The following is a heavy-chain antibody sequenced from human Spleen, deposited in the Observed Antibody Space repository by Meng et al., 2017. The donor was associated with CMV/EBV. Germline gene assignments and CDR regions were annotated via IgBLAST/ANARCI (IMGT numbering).Heavy chain of an antibody. CDR3: ARDSGVFYDLWSDDYDYYTMDV. J-gene: IGHJ6*02. D-gene: IGHD3-3*01. CDR1: GFTFNIYT. V-gene: IGHV3-21*06. Sequence: GESLKISCAASGFTFNIYTMNWVRQAPGKGLEWVSSISGGSRHIYYADSMRGRFTISRDNAKNLLYLQMNNLRADDTAVYYCARDSGVFYDLWSDDYDYYTMDVWGQGTTVTVSS. CDR2: ISGGSRHI.